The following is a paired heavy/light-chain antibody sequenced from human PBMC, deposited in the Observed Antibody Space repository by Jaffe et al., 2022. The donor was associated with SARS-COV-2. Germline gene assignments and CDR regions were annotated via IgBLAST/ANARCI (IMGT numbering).Heavy chain of an antibody. CDR1: GYSFANYW. CDR3: ARGVDGYNYPYNYFDF. CDR2: IYPDDSDT. Sequence: EVQLVQSGAEVKKPGESLKISCKASGYSFANYWIAWVRLVPGKGMEWMGIIYPDDSDTRDSPSFQGQVTLSADKSISTAYLQWSSLKASDTAMYYCARGVDGYNYPYNYFDFWGQGTLVTVSS. J-gene: IGHJ4*02. V-gene: IGHV5-51*01. D-gene: IGHD5-12*01.
Light chain of an antibody. CDR3: SSYTTTTTSWV. CDR2: EVN. CDR1: SSDFGGSYF. V-gene: IGLV2-14*01. Sequence: QSALTQPASVSGSPGQSITISCTGTSSDFGGSYFVSWYQHHPGKAPKLMIYEVNNRPSGVPDRFSGSKSGNTASLTISGLQAEDEADYFCSSYTTTTTSWVFGGGTKLTVL. J-gene: IGLJ3*02.